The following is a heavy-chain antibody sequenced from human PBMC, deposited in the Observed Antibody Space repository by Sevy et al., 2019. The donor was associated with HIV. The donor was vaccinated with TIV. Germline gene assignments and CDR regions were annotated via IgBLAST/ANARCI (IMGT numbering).Heavy chain of an antibody. V-gene: IGHV3-23*01. D-gene: IGHD3-10*01. CDR2: ISGSGGST. J-gene: IGHJ4*02. CDR1: GFTFSSYA. Sequence: GGSLRLSCAASGFTFSSYAMSCVRQAPGKGLEWVSAISGSGGSTYYADSVKGRFTISRDNSKNTLYLQMNSLRAEDTAVYYCAKTYYGSGSYYFLTGNFDYWGQGTLVTVSS. CDR3: AKTYYGSGSYYFLTGNFDY.